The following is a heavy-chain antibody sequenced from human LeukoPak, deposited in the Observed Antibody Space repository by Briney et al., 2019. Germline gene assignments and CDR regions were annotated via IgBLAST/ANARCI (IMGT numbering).Heavy chain of an antibody. Sequence: ASVKVSCKASGYTFTSYGISWVRQTPGQGLEWMGWISAHNGNTKYAQMLQGRVTMTTDASTSTAYMDLRSLRSDDTAVYYCARDVGREWELPDYFDYWGQGTLVTVSS. CDR2: ISAHNGNT. D-gene: IGHD1-26*01. J-gene: IGHJ4*02. V-gene: IGHV1-18*01. CDR1: GYTFTSYG. CDR3: ARDVGREWELPDYFDY.